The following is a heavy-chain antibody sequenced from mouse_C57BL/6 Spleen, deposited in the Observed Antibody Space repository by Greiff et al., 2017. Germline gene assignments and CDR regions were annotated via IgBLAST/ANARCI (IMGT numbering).Heavy chain of an antibody. CDR2: INYDGSST. Sequence: EVKLVESEGGLVQPGSSMKLSCTASGFTFSDYYMAWVRQVPEKGLEWVANINYDGSSTYYLDSLKSRFIISRDNAKNILYLQMSSLKSEDTATYYCARRGYSNYYWYCDVWGTGTTVTVSS. CDR3: ARRGYSNYYWYCDV. V-gene: IGHV5-16*01. J-gene: IGHJ1*03. D-gene: IGHD2-5*01. CDR1: GFTFSDYY.